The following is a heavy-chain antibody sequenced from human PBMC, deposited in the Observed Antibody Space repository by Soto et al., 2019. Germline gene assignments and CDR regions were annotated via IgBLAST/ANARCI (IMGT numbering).Heavy chain of an antibody. CDR2: ITDSGGST. CDR1: GFTFSAYA. D-gene: IGHD3-3*01. V-gene: IGHV3-23*01. CDR3: AKGVAYYDFWSGSMDV. Sequence: SLRLSCEASGFTFSAYAMSWVRQAPGKGLEWVSAITDSGGSTYYADSVKGRFTISRDNSKNTLYLQMNSLRAEDTAVYYCAKGVAYYDFWSGSMDVWGQGTTVTVSS. J-gene: IGHJ6*02.